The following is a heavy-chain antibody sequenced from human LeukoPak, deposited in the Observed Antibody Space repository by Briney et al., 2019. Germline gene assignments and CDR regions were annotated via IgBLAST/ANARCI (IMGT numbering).Heavy chain of an antibody. V-gene: IGHV4-61*02. CDR3: AREIPPDWNYKDYYYYYMDV. CDR1: GGSISSGSYY. J-gene: IGHJ6*03. CDR2: IYTSGST. D-gene: IGHD1-7*01. Sequence: PSETLSLTCTVSGGSISSGSYYWSWIRQPAGKGLEWIGRIYTSGSTNYNPSLKSRVTISVDTSKNQFSLKLSSVTAADTAVYYCAREIPPDWNYKDYYYYYMDVWGKGTTVTVSS.